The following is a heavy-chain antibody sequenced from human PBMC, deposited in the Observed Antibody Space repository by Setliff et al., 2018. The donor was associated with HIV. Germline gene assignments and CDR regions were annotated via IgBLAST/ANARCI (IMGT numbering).Heavy chain of an antibody. J-gene: IGHJ4*02. V-gene: IGHV4-34*01. CDR2: IYHSGST. CDR3: ARHGRLSGSYWGGGDY. D-gene: IGHD1-26*01. CDR1: GGSFSAYY. Sequence: SETLSLTCAVYGGSFSAYYWSWIRQPPGKGLEWIGSIYHSGSTYYKPSLKSRVTISVDTSKNQFSLKLTSVTAADTAVYYCARHGRLSGSYWGGGDYWGQGTLVTVSS.